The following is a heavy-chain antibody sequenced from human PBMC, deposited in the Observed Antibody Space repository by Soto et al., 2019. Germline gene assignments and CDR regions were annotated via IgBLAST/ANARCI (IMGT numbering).Heavy chain of an antibody. V-gene: IGHV3-13*04. J-gene: IGHJ4*02. CDR3: ARAIGPTLFDY. Sequence: GGSLRLSCSASGFTFSSYDMHWVRQGPGKGLEWVPAIGTAGDTNYAGSVKGRFTISRENAKNYLYLQMNSLRAGDTAIYFCARAIGPTLFDYWGQGTLVTVSS. CDR2: IGTAGDT. CDR1: GFTFSSYD. D-gene: IGHD3-22*01.